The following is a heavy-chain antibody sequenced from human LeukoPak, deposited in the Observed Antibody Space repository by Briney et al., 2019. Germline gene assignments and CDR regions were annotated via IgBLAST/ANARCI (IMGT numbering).Heavy chain of an antibody. CDR1: GFTFTDYY. Sequence: ASVKVSCKASGFTFTDYYLHWVRQAPGQGFEWMGWINPNSGDTNYAQKIQGRVTMTRDTSISTAHMEMSRLRSDDTAVYYCARANFLYCSSTTCLFDYWGQGTLVTVSS. CDR3: ARANFLYCSSTTCLFDY. J-gene: IGHJ4*02. V-gene: IGHV1-2*02. D-gene: IGHD2-2*01. CDR2: INPNSGDT.